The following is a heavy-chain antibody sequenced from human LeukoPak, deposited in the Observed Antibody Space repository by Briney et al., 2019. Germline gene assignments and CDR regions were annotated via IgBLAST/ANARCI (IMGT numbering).Heavy chain of an antibody. CDR2: ISYDGSNK. CDR1: EFTFTHYA. Sequence: PGRSLRLSCVASEFTFTHYAIHWVRQAPGRGLEWVAGISYDGSNKYYADSVKGRFTISRDNSKSTLYLQMNSLRAEDTAVYFCARGGHCSTTSCSNYDGMDVWGQGTTLTVSS. V-gene: IGHV3-30*04. CDR3: ARGGHCSTTSCSNYDGMDV. D-gene: IGHD2-2*01. J-gene: IGHJ6*02.